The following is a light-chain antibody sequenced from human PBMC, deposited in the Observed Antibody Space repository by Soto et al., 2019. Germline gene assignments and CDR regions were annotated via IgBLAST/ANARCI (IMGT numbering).Light chain of an antibody. Sequence: DIQMTQSPSFLSASVGDRVTITCRASQGISSYLAWYQQKPGKAPKLLIYAASTLQSGVPSRFSGSGSGTEFTLTISSLQPEDFATYYCQQLNSFPFTFGPGTKVVS. V-gene: IGKV1-9*01. CDR3: QQLNSFPFT. CDR1: QGISSY. J-gene: IGKJ3*01. CDR2: AAS.